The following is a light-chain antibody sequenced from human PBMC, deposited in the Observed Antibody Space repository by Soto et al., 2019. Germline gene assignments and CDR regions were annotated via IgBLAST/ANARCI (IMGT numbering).Light chain of an antibody. CDR3: QQYISAPRT. CDR1: QSISRS. V-gene: IGKV3-20*01. CDR2: GAS. Sequence: EIVLTQSPGTLSLSPGERATLSCRVSQSISRSLAWYQQKPGQAPRLLIYGASTRATGIPDRFSGSGSGTDFTLTVSRLEPEDFGVYYCQQYISAPRTFGQGTRVEIK. J-gene: IGKJ1*01.